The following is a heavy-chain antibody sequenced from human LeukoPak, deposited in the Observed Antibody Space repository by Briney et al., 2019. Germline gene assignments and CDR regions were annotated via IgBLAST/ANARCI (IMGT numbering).Heavy chain of an antibody. CDR1: GFTFSAYS. CDR3: ARKTLTTVTDWYFDL. V-gene: IGHV3-21*01. D-gene: IGHD4-17*01. Sequence: GGSLRLSCAASGFTFSAYSMNWVRQAPGKGLEWVSSISSTSSYIYYADSVKGRFTISRDNAKNSLYLRMNSLRAEDTAVYYCARKTLTTVTDWYFDLWGRGTLVTVSS. J-gene: IGHJ2*01. CDR2: ISSTSSYI.